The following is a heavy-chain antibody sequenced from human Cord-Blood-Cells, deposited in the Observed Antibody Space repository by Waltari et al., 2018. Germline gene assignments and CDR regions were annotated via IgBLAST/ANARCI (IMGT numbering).Heavy chain of an antibody. CDR3: ARVGPSYHYFDY. D-gene: IGHD2-2*01. V-gene: IGHV3-21*01. CDR2: ISSSSSYI. CDR1: GFTFSSYS. J-gene: IGHJ4*02. Sequence: EVQLVESGGGLVKPGGALRHPGAASGFTFSSYSMHWVRQAPGKGLEWVSSISSSSSYIYYADSVKGRFTISRDNSKNSLYLQMNSLRAEDTAVFYCARVGPSYHYFDYWGQGPLVTVSS.